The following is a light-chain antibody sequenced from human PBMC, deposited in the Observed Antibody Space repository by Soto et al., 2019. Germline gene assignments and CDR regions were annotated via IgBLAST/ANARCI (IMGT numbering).Light chain of an antibody. CDR2: DTS. J-gene: IGKJ5*01. CDR3: QQYNNWPPIT. CDR1: QSVSIK. Sequence: EIVMTQFPATLSVSPGERATLSCRASQSVSIKLAWYQQKPGQAPRLLIYDTSTRATGIPARLSGSGSGTEFTLTISSLQSEDFAVYYCQQYNNWPPITFGQGTRLEIK. V-gene: IGKV3-15*01.